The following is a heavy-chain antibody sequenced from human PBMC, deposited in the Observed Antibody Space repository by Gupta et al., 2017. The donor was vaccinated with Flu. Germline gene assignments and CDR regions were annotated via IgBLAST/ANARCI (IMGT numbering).Heavy chain of an antibody. CDR2: SDYSVDT. Sequence: QVQLQESGPGLVKPSETLSLPCRVSSGYTSTSNWSWIRQSPGKGLEWIGSSDYSVDTNYNPSCKTRVTISLDTSKNMLALRLNSVTAADTAMYYCARVGYLSSSGWYPGVVCFWGQGALVTVSS. V-gene: IGHV4-59*01. D-gene: IGHD6-19*01. J-gene: IGHJ4*02. CDR3: ARVGYLSSSGWYPGVVCF. CDR1: SGYTSTSN.